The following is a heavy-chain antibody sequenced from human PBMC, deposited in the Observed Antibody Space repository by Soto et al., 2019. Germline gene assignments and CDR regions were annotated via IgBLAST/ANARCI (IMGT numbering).Heavy chain of an antibody. Sequence: PGESLKISCKGSGYSFTNNWISWVRQMPGKGLEWMGRIDPRDSYTNYSPSFQGHVTISVDKSDNTSYLQWNSLKASDSAMYFCARSYCLPNNCYNGYFDYWGRGTLVTVSS. CDR3: ARSYCLPNNCYNGYFDY. CDR1: GYSFTNNW. D-gene: IGHD2-2*02. V-gene: IGHV5-10-1*01. CDR2: IDPRDSYT. J-gene: IGHJ4*01.